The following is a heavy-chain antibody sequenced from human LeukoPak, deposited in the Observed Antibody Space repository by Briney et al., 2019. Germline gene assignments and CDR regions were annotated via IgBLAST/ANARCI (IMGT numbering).Heavy chain of an antibody. V-gene: IGHV3-21*01. CDR1: GFTFSIYS. CDR2: ISSRSSYI. CDR3: AREGVSRGT. J-gene: IGHJ5*02. Sequence: GGSLRLSCAASGFTFSIYSMNWVRQAPGKGLEWVSSISSRSSYIYYAHSVNGRFTIPRDNAKNSLYMQMNSLRAEDKAVYYCAREGVSRGTWGQGTLVTVSS. D-gene: IGHD3-10*01.